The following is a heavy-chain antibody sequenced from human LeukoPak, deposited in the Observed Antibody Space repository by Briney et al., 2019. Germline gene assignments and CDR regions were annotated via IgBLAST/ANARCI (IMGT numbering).Heavy chain of an antibody. D-gene: IGHD2-2*01. CDR3: ARGVDVVVPAEPVFDY. V-gene: IGHV4-61*01. Sequence: SETLSLTCTVSGGSVSSGSYYWGWIRQPPGKGLEWIGYIYYSGSTNYNPSLKSRVTISVDTSKNQFSLKLSSVTAADTAVYYCARGVDVVVPAEPVFDYWGQGTLVTVSS. CDR2: IYYSGST. CDR1: GGSVSSGSYY. J-gene: IGHJ4*02.